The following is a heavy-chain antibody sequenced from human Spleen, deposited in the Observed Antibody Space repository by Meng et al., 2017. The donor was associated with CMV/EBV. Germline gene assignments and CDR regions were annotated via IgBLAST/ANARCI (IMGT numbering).Heavy chain of an antibody. CDR2: ISGSGGRT. V-gene: IGHV3-23*01. CDR3: AKEDSRCSGTSCYTHTFDY. CDR1: GFTFSSYA. D-gene: IGHD2-2*02. Sequence: GGSLRLSCAASGFTFSSYAMSWVRQAPGKGLEWVSAISGSGGRTYYADSVKGRFTISRDNSKNTLYLQMNSRRVEDTAVYHCAKEDSRCSGTSCYTHTFDYWGQGTLVTVSS. J-gene: IGHJ4*02.